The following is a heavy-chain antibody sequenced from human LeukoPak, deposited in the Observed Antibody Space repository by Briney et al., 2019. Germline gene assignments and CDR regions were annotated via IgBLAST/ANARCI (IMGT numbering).Heavy chain of an antibody. CDR1: GGSISSYY. V-gene: IGHV4-59*13. Sequence: SETLSLTCTVSGGSISSYYWSWIRQPPGKGLEWIGYIYYSGSTNYNPSLKSRVTISVDTSKNQFSLKLSSVTAADTAVYYCARDIWGSGSCFHWGQGTLVTVSS. J-gene: IGHJ4*02. CDR2: IYYSGST. D-gene: IGHD3-10*01. CDR3: ARDIWGSGSCFH.